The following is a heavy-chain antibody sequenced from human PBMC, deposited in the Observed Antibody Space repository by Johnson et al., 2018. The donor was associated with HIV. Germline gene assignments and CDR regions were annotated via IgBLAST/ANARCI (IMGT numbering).Heavy chain of an antibody. V-gene: IGHV3-30*02. CDR3: ARGSRYTYYNDDARLLHAFDI. CDR2: IVYDGSKK. Sequence: QVQLVESGGGVVQPGGSLRLSCAASGFTFSSNAMHWVRQAPGKGLEWVAFIVYDGSKKYYADSVKGRFTISRDSSKNTLYLQMKSLRAEDTAVYYCARGSRYTYYNDDARLLHAFDIWGQGTVVTVSS. J-gene: IGHJ3*02. D-gene: IGHD3-22*01. CDR1: GFTFSSNA.